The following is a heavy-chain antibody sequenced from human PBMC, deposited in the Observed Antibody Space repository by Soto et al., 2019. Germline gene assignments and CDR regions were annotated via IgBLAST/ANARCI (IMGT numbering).Heavy chain of an antibody. CDR3: VRDSARIVVVPRVDGDNWLDP. Sequence: QVQLVESGGGVVKPAGSLRLSCAASGFTFSHYFMSWIRQAPGKGLEWVSFISGSGDNIKYADSVEGRFTISRDNAKNSLYLQMNRLRAEDTAVYYCVRDSARIVVVPRVDGDNWLDPWGQGTLVTVSS. J-gene: IGHJ5*02. CDR1: GFTFSHYF. V-gene: IGHV3-11*04. CDR2: ISGSGDNI. D-gene: IGHD2-2*01.